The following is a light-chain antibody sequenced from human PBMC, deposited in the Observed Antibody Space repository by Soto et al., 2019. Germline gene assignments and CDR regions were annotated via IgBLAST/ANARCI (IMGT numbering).Light chain of an antibody. J-gene: IGKJ4*01. V-gene: IGKV1-27*01. CDR2: AAS. CDR3: QKYNSAPPT. Sequence: DIQMTQSPSSLSASVGDRGTITCRASQGISNYLAWYQQKPGKVPKLLIYAASTLQSGVPSRISGSGSGTDFTLAISSLQPEDVATYYCQKYNSAPPTFGGGTKVEIK. CDR1: QGISNY.